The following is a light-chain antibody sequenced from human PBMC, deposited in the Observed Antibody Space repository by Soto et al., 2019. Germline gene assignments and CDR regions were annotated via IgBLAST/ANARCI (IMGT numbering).Light chain of an antibody. J-gene: IGKJ3*01. CDR1: QASGSA. CDR2: GAS. Sequence: AIQLTQSPSSLSASIGDRVTITCRASQASGSALAWYQQKPGNPPKLLIYGASSLESGVPSRFSGSGSGTDFTLTISSLQPEDFATYFCQQFHDYPFTFGPGTRVDIK. CDR3: QQFHDYPFT. V-gene: IGKV1D-13*01.